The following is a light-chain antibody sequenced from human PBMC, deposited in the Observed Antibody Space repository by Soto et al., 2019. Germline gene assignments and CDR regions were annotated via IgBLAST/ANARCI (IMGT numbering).Light chain of an antibody. J-gene: IGKJ1*01. V-gene: IGKV3-20*01. Sequence: ELVLTQSPGTLSLSPGERATLSCRASQSVSSSYLAWYQQKPGQAPRLLIYGASSRATGIPDRFSGSGSGTAFTLTISRLEPDNIAVDYCQQYGSSPTWTLGQGTQVEIK. CDR3: QQYGSSPTWT. CDR2: GAS. CDR1: QSVSSSY.